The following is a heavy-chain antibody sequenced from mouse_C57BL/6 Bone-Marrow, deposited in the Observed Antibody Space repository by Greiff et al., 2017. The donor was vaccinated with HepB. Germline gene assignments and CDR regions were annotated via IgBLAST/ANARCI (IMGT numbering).Heavy chain of an antibody. Sequence: EVKLMESGGGLVQPGGSLSLSCAASGFTFTDYYMSWVRQPPGKALEWLGFIRNKANGYTTEYSASVKGRFTISRDNSQSILYLQMNALRAEDSATYYCASSYYYGSSRYWYFDVWGTGTTVTVSS. J-gene: IGHJ1*03. CDR2: IRNKANGYTT. D-gene: IGHD1-1*01. CDR3: ASSYYYGSSRYWYFDV. CDR1: GFTFTDYY. V-gene: IGHV7-3*01.